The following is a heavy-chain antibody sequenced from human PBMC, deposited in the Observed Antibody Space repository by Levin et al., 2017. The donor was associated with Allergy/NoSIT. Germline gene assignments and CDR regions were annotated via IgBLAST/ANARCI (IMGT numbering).Heavy chain of an antibody. J-gene: IGHJ4*02. CDR3: ARGYGDYVRY. CDR1: GGSFSGYY. D-gene: IGHD4-17*01. Sequence: ASETLSLTCAVYGGSFSGYYWSWIRQPPGKGLEWIGEINHSGSTNYNPSLKSRVTISVDTSKNQFSLKLSSVTAADTAVYYCARGYGDYVRYWGQGTLVTVSS. V-gene: IGHV4-34*01. CDR2: INHSGST.